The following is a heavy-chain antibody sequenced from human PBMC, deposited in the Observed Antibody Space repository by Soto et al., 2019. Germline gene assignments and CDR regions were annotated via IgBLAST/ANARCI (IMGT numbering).Heavy chain of an antibody. CDR3: ATAGYYDSSGFTFDY. Sequence: GASLKGSLKVSGYALTELSVHWLRKAHGKGLEWMGGFDPEDGETIYAQKFQGRVTMTEDTSTDTAYMELSSLRSEDTAVYYCATAGYYDSSGFTFDYWGQGTLVTVSS. J-gene: IGHJ4*02. D-gene: IGHD3-22*01. CDR1: GYALTELS. CDR2: FDPEDGET. V-gene: IGHV1-24*01.